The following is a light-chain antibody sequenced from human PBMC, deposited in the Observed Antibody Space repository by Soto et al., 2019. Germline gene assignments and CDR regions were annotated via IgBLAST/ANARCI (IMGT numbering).Light chain of an antibody. CDR1: QSVSSD. CDR3: QQYNNWPRT. CDR2: GAS. V-gene: IGKV3-15*01. J-gene: IGKJ1*01. Sequence: ERVMTQSPATLSVSPGERATLCCRASQSVSSDLAWYHQKPGQAPRLLIYGASTRATGIPARFSGSGSGTEFTLTINSLQSEDFAVYYCQQYNNWPRTFGQGTKVDIK.